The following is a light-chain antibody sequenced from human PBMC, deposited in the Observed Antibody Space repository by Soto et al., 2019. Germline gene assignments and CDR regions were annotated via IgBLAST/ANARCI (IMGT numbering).Light chain of an antibody. J-gene: IGKJ1*01. CDR1: QSVSSY. CDR3: QQRSNWPGT. CDR2: DAS. V-gene: IGKV3-11*01. Sequence: EIVLTQSPATLSLSPGERATLSCRASQSVSSYLAWYQQKPGQAPRLLIYDASNRATGIPARFSGSGSGTNFTLTFSSLGPEDFAAYSGQQRSNWPGTFGQGTKVDIK.